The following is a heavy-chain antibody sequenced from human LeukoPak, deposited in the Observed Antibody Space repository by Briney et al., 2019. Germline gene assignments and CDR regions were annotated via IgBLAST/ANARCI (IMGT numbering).Heavy chain of an antibody. CDR2: IYHSGRT. V-gene: IGHV4-38-2*01. CDR1: GYSISSGYY. J-gene: IGHJ4*02. CDR3: GTRGHY. Sequence: SETLSLTCAVSGYSISSGYYWAWIRQPPGKGLEWIGSIYHSGRTYYNPSLKSRVTISVDTSKNQFSLKVSSVTAADTAVYYCGTRGHYWGQGTLVTVSS. D-gene: IGHD3-10*01.